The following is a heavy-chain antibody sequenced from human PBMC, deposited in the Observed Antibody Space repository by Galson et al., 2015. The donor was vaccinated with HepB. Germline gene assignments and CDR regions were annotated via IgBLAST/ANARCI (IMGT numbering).Heavy chain of an antibody. V-gene: IGHV3-30*18. J-gene: IGHJ4*02. D-gene: IGHD6-19*01. CDR2: ISYDGSNK. Sequence: SLRLSCAASGFTFSSYGMHWVRQAPGKGLEWVAVISYDGSNKYYADSVKGRFTISRDNSKNTLYLQMNSLRAEDTAVYYCAKREGSGWYDVVGWGQGTLVTVSS. CDR3: AKREGSGWYDVVG. CDR1: GFTFSSYG.